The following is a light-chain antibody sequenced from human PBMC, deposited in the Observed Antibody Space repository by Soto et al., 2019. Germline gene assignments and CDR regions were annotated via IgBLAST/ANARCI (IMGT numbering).Light chain of an antibody. Sequence: QSVLTQPASVSGSPGQSITISYSGSSSDVGGYDYVSWYQRHPGKAPKLMVFEVSNRPSGVSYRFSGSKSGNTASLTISGLQAEDEPDHVCSSYSSSTAYNFASGTKVTVL. J-gene: IGLJ1*01. CDR1: SSDVGGYDY. CDR2: EVS. CDR3: SSYSSSTAYN. V-gene: IGLV2-14*01.